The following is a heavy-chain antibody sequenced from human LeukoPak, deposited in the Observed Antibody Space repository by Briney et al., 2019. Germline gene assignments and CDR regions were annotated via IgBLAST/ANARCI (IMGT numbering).Heavy chain of an antibody. CDR1: GFTFSSYA. D-gene: IGHD6-13*01. J-gene: IGHJ4*02. CDR2: ISGSGGST. CDR3: AKDRTFIGSSWYCFDY. V-gene: IGHV3-23*01. Sequence: GGSLRLSCAASGFTFSSYAMSWVRQAPGKGLEWVSAISGSGGSTYYADSVKGRFTISRDNSKNTLYLQMNSLRAEDTAVYYCAKDRTFIGSSWYCFDYWGQGTLVTVSS.